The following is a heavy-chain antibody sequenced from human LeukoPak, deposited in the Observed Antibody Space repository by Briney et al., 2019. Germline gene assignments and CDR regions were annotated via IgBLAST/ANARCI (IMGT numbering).Heavy chain of an antibody. J-gene: IGHJ5*02. D-gene: IGHD1-26*01. CDR2: IHYSGST. CDR1: GGSITFHY. CDR3: AKAGYIRSFYEYWFDP. Sequence: SETLSLTCTVSGGSITFHYWSWIRQPPGKGLEWIGYIHYSGSTHYNPSLKSRVTISVDTSKNQFSLNLTSVTAADTAVYYCAKAGYIRSFYEYWFDPWGQGTLVTVSS. V-gene: IGHV4-59*11.